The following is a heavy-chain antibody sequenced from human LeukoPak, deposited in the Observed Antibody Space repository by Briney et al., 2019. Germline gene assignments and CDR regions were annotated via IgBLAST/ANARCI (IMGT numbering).Heavy chain of an antibody. CDR1: GASVNDYY. Sequence: PSETLSLTCTFSGASVNDYYWNWIRQPAGGGLDWIGRMYGSGSTNYNPSLKSRGTMSVDTSKSQFSLKLNSVTAADTAVYYCARGMRLFDYWGQGTLVTVSS. J-gene: IGHJ4*02. V-gene: IGHV4-4*07. CDR2: MYGSGST. CDR3: ARGMRLFDY.